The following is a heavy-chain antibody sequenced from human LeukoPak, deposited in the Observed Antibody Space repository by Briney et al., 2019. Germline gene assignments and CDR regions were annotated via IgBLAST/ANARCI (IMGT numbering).Heavy chain of an antibody. D-gene: IGHD7-27*01. CDR3: ARGLSGDRGDYNWFDP. J-gene: IGHJ5*02. CDR1: GGSISSGGYY. V-gene: IGHV4-31*03. Sequence: PSETLSLTCTVSGGSISSGGYYWSWIRQHPGKGLEWIGYIYYSGSTYYNPSLKSRVTISVDTSKSQFSLKLSSVTAADTAVYCCARGLSGDRGDYNWFDPWGQGTLVTVSS. CDR2: IYYSGST.